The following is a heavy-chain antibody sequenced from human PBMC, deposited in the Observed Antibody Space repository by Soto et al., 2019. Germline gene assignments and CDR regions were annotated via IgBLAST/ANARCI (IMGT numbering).Heavy chain of an antibody. CDR3: ARELTIFGVVRFDP. CDR1: GYPLTSYY. Sequence: QVQLVQSGAEVKKPGASVKVSCKASGYPLTSYYMHWVRQALGQGLEWRGIINPSGGSTSYAQKFQGRVTMTRDTSTSTVYMELSSLRSEDTAVYYCARELTIFGVVRFDPWGQGTLVTVSS. V-gene: IGHV1-46*03. J-gene: IGHJ5*02. D-gene: IGHD3-3*01. CDR2: INPSGGST.